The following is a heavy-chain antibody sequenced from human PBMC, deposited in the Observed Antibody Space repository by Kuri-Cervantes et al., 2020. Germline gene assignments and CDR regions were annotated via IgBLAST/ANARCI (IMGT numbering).Heavy chain of an antibody. CDR2: IYYXGST. V-gene: IGHV4-59*13. J-gene: IGHJ2*01. D-gene: IGHD6-25*01. CDR3: VXVRRGTAASXYWYFDL. Sequence: SETLSLXCTXSGVSISSYYWQWIRQPPEKGXEWIXYIYYXGSTNYNPSLKSRVTISVDTSKXXXYLXLSSVSAADTAVYYFVXVRRGTAASXYWYFDLWGRGTLVPVSS. CDR1: GVSISSYY.